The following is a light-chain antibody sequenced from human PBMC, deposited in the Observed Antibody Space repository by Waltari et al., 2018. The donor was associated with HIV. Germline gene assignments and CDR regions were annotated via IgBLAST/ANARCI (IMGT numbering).Light chain of an antibody. J-gene: IGLJ2*01. CDR1: SGGIASNY. CDR2: EHN. CDR3: QSYDSSNHVV. V-gene: IGLV6-57*01. Sequence: NFMLTQTHSVSESPGKTVTISCTRSSGGIASNYLPWYQQRPGSSPTTVIYEHNQRPSGVPDRFSGSIDSSSNSASLTISGLKTEDEADYYCQSYDSSNHVVFGGGTKVTVL.